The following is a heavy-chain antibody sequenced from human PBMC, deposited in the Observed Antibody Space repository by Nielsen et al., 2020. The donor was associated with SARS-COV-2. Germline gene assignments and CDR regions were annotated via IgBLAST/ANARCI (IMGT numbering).Heavy chain of an antibody. CDR2: ISGTGSST. V-gene: IGHV3-23*01. CDR3: AKDGGAPRNFDY. Sequence: GESLKISCAASGFMFSDYAMSWVRQAPGKGLEWVSGISGTGSSTFYEDSVKGRFTISRDNSKNTLYLQMNSLRAEDTALYYCAKDGGAPRNFDYWGQGIVVTVSS. D-gene: IGHD3-10*01. J-gene: IGHJ4*02. CDR1: GFMFSDYA.